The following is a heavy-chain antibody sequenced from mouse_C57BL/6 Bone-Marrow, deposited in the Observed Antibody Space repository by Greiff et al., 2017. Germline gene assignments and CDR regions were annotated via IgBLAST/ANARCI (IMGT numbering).Heavy chain of an antibody. CDR1: GFSLTSYA. CDR3: ASNSGYWYFDV. V-gene: IGHV2-9-1*01. J-gene: IGHJ1*03. Sequence: VQLQQSGPGLVAPSPSLSITCTVSGFSLTSYAISWVRQPPGQGLEWLGVIWSGGGTNYNSALNSRLSISKDNSKSLVFLKMNSLQTDDTARYYWASNSGYWYFDVWGTGTTVTVSS. D-gene: IGHD1-3*01. CDR2: IWSGGGT.